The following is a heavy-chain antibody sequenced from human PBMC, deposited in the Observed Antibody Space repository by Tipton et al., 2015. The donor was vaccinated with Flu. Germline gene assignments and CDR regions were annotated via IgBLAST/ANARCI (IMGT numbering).Heavy chain of an antibody. CDR2: IYPGDADT. V-gene: IGHV5-51*03. Sequence: QLVQSGAEVKKPEESLKISCKASGYFFTGYWIGWVRQMPGKGLEWMGIIYPGDADTRYRPSFQGQVTISADKSTNTAYLQLGRLKASDTAMYYCARRGTTSFFFDSWGQGTLVTVAS. J-gene: IGHJ4*02. D-gene: IGHD2/OR15-2a*01. CDR1: GYFFTGYW. CDR3: ARRGTTSFFFDS.